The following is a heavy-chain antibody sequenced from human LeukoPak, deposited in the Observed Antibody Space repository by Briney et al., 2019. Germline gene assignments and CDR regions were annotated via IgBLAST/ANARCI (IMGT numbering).Heavy chain of an antibody. CDR3: ARDGGILADY. CDR2: IIPIFGTA. Sequence: SVNVSCTASGGTFSIYAISWVRQAPGQGLEWMGGIIPIFGTANYAQKFQGRVTITADESTSTAYMELSSLRSEDTAVYYCARDGGILADYWGQGTLVTVSS. J-gene: IGHJ4*02. D-gene: IGHD3-16*01. CDR1: GGTFSIYA. V-gene: IGHV1-69*01.